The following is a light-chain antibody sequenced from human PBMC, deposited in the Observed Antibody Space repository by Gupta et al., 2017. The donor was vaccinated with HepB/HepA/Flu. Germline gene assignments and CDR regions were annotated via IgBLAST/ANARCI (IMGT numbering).Light chain of an antibody. CDR1: QSVDSNF. Sequence: EIVLTQSPGTLSLSPGERATLSCRASQSVDSNFLAWYQQKPGQAPRLLIYAASGRATGIPDRCSGSGSGTDFIFTISRLEPEDFAVYYCQQYDTLPISFGGGTKVEIK. J-gene: IGKJ4*01. CDR2: AAS. V-gene: IGKV3-20*01. CDR3: QQYDTLPIS.